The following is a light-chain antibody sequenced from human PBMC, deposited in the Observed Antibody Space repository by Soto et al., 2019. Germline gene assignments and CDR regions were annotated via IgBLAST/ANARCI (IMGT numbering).Light chain of an antibody. CDR2: RDS. CDR3: QVWDSSNWV. CDR1: NIGSKN. J-gene: IGLJ3*02. V-gene: IGLV3-9*01. Sequence: SYELTQPLSVSVALGQTARINCGGNNIGSKNVHWYQQKPGQAPVLVIYRDSNRPSGIPERFSGSNSGNTATLTISRAQAGDEADYYCQVWDSSNWVFGGGTKLTVL.